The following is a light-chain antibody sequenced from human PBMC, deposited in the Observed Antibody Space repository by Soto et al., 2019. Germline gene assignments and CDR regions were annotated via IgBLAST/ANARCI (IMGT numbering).Light chain of an antibody. Sequence: EIVWAQSPGTLSLSPGERATFACRASQSVSNNYLAWYQQKPGQAPRLLIYGASNRATGIPDRFSGSGSGTDFTRTISRREREVYGEYDCQPYCGAGTLGQGTKVDIK. J-gene: IGKJ1*01. CDR3: QPYCGAGT. CDR1: QSVSNNY. CDR2: GAS. V-gene: IGKV3-20*01.